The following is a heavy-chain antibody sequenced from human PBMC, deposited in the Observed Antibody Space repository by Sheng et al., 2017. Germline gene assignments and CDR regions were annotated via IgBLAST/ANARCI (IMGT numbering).Heavy chain of an antibody. CDR2: FIPAFNTP. CDR3: ATDHGDYPLLF. J-gene: IGHJ4*02. V-gene: IGHV1-69*05. CDR1: GGTFTNYA. Sequence: QVQLVQSGTEVKKPGSSVKVSCKASGGTFTNYAVNWVRQAPGQGLEWMGAFIPAFNTPHYAQKFQDRLTIATDKSPTTAYMELSILRSDDTAIYYCATDHGDYPLLFWGQGVLVTVSS. D-gene: IGHD4-17*01.